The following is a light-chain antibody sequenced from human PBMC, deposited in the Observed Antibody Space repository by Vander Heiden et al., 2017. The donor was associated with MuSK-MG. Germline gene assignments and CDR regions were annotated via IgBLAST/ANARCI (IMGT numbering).Light chain of an antibody. Sequence: QSALTQPASESGSPGQSITISCTGTSSDVGSYNLVSWYQQHPGKAPKLMIYEGSKRPSGVSNRFSGSKSGNTASLTISGLQAEDEADYYCCSYAGSSTLEVFGGGTKLTVL. CDR2: EGS. CDR3: CSYAGSSTLEV. V-gene: IGLV2-23*01. CDR1: SSDVGSYNL. J-gene: IGLJ3*02.